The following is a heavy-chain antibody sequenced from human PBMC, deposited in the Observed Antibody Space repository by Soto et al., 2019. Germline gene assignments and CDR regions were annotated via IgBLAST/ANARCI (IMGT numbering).Heavy chain of an antibody. CDR1: GGSISSGGYS. CDR3: ARSDGRY. CDR2: IYHSGST. J-gene: IGHJ4*02. Sequence: SETLSLTCAVSGGSISSGGYSWSWIRQPPGKGLEWIGYIYHSGSTYYNPSLKSRVTISVDRSKNQFSLKLSSVTAAATAVYYCARSDGRYWGQGTLVTVSS. V-gene: IGHV4-30-2*01.